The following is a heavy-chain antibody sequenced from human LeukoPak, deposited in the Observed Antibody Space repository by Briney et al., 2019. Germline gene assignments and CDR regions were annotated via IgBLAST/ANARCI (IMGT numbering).Heavy chain of an antibody. V-gene: IGHV3-23*01. CDR3: ARAAQVTGRPNLGGHFDY. Sequence: GGSLRLSCAASEFTFSSFAMSWVRQPPGKGLEWVSTISSSGGSTFYAESVKGQFTISRDNNENTLYLQMNSLRVEDTAVYYCARAAQVTGRPNLGGHFDYWGQGTLVTVSS. CDR1: EFTFSSFA. CDR2: ISSSGGST. J-gene: IGHJ4*02. D-gene: IGHD6-6*01.